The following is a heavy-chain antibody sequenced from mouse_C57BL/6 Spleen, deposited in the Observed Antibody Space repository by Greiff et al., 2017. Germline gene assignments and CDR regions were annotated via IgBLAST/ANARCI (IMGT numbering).Heavy chain of an antibody. J-gene: IGHJ3*01. CDR1: GYTFTSYW. CDR3: AREDYGSSYPFAY. Sequence: QVQLQQPGAELVRPGSSVKLSCKASGYTFTSYWMHWVKQRPIQGLEWIGNIDPSDSETHYNQKFKDKATLTVDKSSSTAYMQLSSLTSEDSAVYYCAREDYGSSYPFAYWGQGTLVTVSA. D-gene: IGHD1-1*01. V-gene: IGHV1-52*01. CDR2: IDPSDSET.